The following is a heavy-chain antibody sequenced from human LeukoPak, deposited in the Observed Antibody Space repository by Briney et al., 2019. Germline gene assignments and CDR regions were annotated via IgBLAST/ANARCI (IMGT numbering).Heavy chain of an antibody. CDR2: IYYSGST. V-gene: IGHV4-59*01. J-gene: IGHJ6*02. CDR1: GGSISSYY. Sequence: PSETLSLTCTVSGGSISSYYWRWIRQPPGKGLEWIGYIYYSGSTNYNPSLKSRVTISVDTSKNQFSLKLSSVTAADTAVYYCARGATYCSSTSCPPPHYYYGMDVWGQGTTVTVSS. CDR3: ARGATYCSSTSCPPPHYYYGMDV. D-gene: IGHD2-2*01.